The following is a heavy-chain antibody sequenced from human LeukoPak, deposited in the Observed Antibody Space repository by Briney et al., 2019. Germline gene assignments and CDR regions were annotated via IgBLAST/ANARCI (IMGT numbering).Heavy chain of an antibody. V-gene: IGHV3-48*03. CDR1: GFTFSSYE. Sequence: GGSLRLSCAASGFTFSSYEMNWVRQAPGKGLEWVSYISSSGSTIYYADSVKGRFTISRGNAKNSLYLQMNSLRAEDTAVYYCARYTMVRGLFDYWGQGTLVTVSS. J-gene: IGHJ4*02. CDR3: ARYTMVRGLFDY. D-gene: IGHD3-10*01. CDR2: ISSSGSTI.